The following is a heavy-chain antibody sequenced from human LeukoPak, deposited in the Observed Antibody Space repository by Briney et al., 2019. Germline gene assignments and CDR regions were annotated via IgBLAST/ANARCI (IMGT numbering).Heavy chain of an antibody. CDR1: GFTFSSYG. V-gene: IGHV3-30*18. CDR3: ANSNTTVTLFGRPPSYYYYYYMDV. D-gene: IGHD4-17*01. J-gene: IGHJ6*03. CDR2: ISYDGSNK. Sequence: GGSLRLSCAASGFTFSSYGMHWVRQAPGKGLEWVAVISYDGSNKYYADSVKGRFTISRDNSKNTLYLQMNSLRAEDTAVYYCANSNTTVTLFGRPPSYYYYYYMDVWGKGTTVTVSS.